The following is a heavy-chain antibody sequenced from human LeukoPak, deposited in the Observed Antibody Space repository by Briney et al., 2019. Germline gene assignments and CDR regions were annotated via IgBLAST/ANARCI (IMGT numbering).Heavy chain of an antibody. CDR3: ARAGFTFSDYFGSFFDY. CDR2: ISTTGSHT. CDR1: GFTFTDYS. D-gene: IGHD3-10*01. J-gene: IGHJ4*02. V-gene: IGHV3-21*01. Sequence: GGSLRLPCVASGFTFTDYSMNWVRQGPGKGPEWVSSISTTGSHTYYADSVKGRFTISRDNAKNSLYLQMNSLRAEDTAVYYCARAGFTFSDYFGSFFDYWGQGTLVTVSS.